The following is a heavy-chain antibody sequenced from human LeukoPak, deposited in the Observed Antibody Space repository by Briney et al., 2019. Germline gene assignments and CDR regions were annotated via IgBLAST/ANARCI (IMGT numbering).Heavy chain of an antibody. D-gene: IGHD2-2*01. CDR2: ISGTSDNT. J-gene: IGHJ6*04. CDR1: GFTLSSYG. V-gene: IGHV3-23*01. Sequence: GGTLRLSCAASGFTLSSYGMNWVRQAPGKGLEWVSAISGTSDNTYYAESVKGRFTLSRDNSKNTLYLQMNSLRPEDTALYFCAKDVVPAAVYGYFYSMNVWGKGTMVTISS. CDR3: AKDVVPAAVYGYFYSMNV.